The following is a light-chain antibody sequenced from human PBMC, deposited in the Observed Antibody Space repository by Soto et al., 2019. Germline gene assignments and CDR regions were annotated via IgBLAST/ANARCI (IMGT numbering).Light chain of an antibody. J-gene: IGKJ4*01. CDR3: QQSYTSPLT. CDR1: QSISYY. Sequence: DIQMTQSPSSLSASVGDRVNITCRASQSISYYLNWYQQTPGRAPNLLIYAASSLQSGVPSRFTGSGSGTEFTLTISSLQPGDFATYYCQQSYTSPLTFGGGTRVEI. CDR2: AAS. V-gene: IGKV1-39*01.